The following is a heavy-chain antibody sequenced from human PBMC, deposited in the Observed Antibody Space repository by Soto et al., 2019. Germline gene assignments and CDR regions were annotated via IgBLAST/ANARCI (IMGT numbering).Heavy chain of an antibody. CDR1: GYSFITYG. CDR3: ARDRPTSSIRARDYYYAMDV. CDR2: ISTYNGNT. Sequence: QVQLVQSGAEVKKPGASVKVSCKASGYSFITYGISWVRQAPGQGLEWMGWISTYNGNTKYAQKLQGRVTMTTDTSTTTGYMELRSVRSDDTAVYYCARDRPTSSIRARDYYYAMDVWGQGTTVTVSS. J-gene: IGHJ6*02. V-gene: IGHV1-18*01. D-gene: IGHD6-6*01.